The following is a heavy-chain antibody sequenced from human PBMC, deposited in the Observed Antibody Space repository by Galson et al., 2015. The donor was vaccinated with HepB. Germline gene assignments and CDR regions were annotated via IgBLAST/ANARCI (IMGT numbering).Heavy chain of an antibody. V-gene: IGHV1-69*13. CDR3: ARDDPEGGYAFDY. Sequence: SVKVSCKASGGTFSSYAISWVRQAPGQGLEWMGGIIPIFATANYAQKFQGRVTTTADESTSTAYMELSSLRSEDTAVYYCARDDPEGGYAFDYWGQGTLVTVPS. CDR2: IIPIFATA. CDR1: GGTFSSYA. D-gene: IGHD3-22*01. J-gene: IGHJ4*02.